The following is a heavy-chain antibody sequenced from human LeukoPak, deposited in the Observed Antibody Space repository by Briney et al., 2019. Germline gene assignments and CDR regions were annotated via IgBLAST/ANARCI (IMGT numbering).Heavy chain of an antibody. Sequence: SGTLSLTCAVSGGSISSSNWWSWVRQPPGKGLEWIGGIYHSGSTNYNPSLKSRVTISVDKSKNQFSLKLSSVTAADTAVYYCVRYCSSTSCYVGTNTDWFDPWGQGTLVTVSS. D-gene: IGHD2-2*01. CDR3: VRYCSSTSCYVGTNTDWFDP. V-gene: IGHV4-4*02. CDR1: GGSISSSNW. CDR2: IYHSGST. J-gene: IGHJ5*02.